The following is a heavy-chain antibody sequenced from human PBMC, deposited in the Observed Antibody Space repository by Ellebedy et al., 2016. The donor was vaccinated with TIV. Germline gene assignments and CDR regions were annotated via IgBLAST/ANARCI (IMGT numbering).Heavy chain of an antibody. D-gene: IGHD6-13*01. J-gene: IGHJ4*02. CDR3: AREVWYPAS. CDR2: INTDGSST. CDR1: GFTFSTYW. Sequence: GESLKISCAASGFTFSTYWMHWVRQAPGKGLMWVSRINTDGSSTGYADSVKGRFTISRDNAKNTLYLQMTGLRAEDTAVYYCAREVWYPASWGQGTLVIVSS. V-gene: IGHV3-74*01.